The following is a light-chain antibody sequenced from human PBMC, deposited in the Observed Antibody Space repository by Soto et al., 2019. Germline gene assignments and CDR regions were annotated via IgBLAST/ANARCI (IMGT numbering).Light chain of an antibody. J-gene: IGKJ2*01. V-gene: IGKV3-20*01. CDR2: GAS. CDR3: QQYGTSPYT. Sequence: EIVLTQSPGNLSLSPGERATLSCRASQSVSSNYLAWYQKSPGQPPSLLIYGASNRANGVPDRFSGSGSGTDFTLTISRLEPEDFSVYYCQQYGTSPYTFGQGTKLEIK. CDR1: QSVSSNY.